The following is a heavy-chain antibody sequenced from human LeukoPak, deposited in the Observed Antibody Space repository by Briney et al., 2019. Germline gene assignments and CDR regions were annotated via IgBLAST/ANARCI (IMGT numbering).Heavy chain of an antibody. CDR2: IRSKAYGGTT. CDR3: TKTNYDFWSGYFGRHYYYYMDV. Sequence: GGSLRLSCTASGFTLGDYAMSWFRQAPGKGLEWVGFIRSKAYGGTTEYAASVKGRFTISRDDSKSIAYLQMNSLKTEDTAVYYCTKTNYDFWSGYFGRHYYYYMDVWGKGTTVTVSS. CDR1: GFTLGDYA. J-gene: IGHJ6*03. D-gene: IGHD3-3*01. V-gene: IGHV3-49*03.